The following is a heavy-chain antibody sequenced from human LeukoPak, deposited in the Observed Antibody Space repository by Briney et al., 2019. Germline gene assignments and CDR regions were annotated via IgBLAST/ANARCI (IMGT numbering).Heavy chain of an antibody. CDR2: ISGSGGST. Sequence: GSLRLSCAASGFTFSSYAMSWVRQAPVKGLEWVSAISGSGGSTYYADSVKGRFTISRDNSKNTLCLQMNSQRAEDTAVYYCAKRDSSYYYMDVWGKGTTVTVSS. CDR1: GFTFSSYA. J-gene: IGHJ6*03. D-gene: IGHD3/OR15-3a*01. V-gene: IGHV3-23*01. CDR3: AKRDSSYYYMDV.